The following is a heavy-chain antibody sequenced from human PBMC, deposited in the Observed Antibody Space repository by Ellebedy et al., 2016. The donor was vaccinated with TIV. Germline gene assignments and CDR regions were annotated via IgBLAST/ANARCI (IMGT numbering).Heavy chain of an antibody. CDR1: GFTFSSYA. V-gene: IGHV3-23*01. D-gene: IGHD2-2*01. J-gene: IGHJ4*02. CDR2: ISSSGGST. CDR3: AKEPRGFCTSSSCGPDY. Sequence: GGSLRLSCAASGFTFSSYAMRWFRQAPGKGLEWVSAISSSGGSTYYADSVKGRFTSSRDNSKNTLYLQMNSLRAEDTAVYYFAKEPRGFCTSSSCGPDYWGQGTLVTVSS.